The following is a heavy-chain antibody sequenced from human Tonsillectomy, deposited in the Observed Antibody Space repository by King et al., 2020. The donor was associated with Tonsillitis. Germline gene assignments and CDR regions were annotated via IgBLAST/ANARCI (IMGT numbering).Heavy chain of an antibody. CDR1: GYTFTSHY. CDR3: ASDRDRFPVGGDY. Sequence: QLVQSGAEVKKPGASVKLSCQAYGYTFTSHYIHWVRQAPGQGLEWMGIINPSGGVTSCAQKFKGRITMTRDTSTSTVYMELNSLQSDDTAVYCCASDRDRFPVGGDYWGRGTLVTVSS. J-gene: IGHJ4*02. CDR2: INPSGGVT. D-gene: IGHD1-26*01. V-gene: IGHV1-46*01.